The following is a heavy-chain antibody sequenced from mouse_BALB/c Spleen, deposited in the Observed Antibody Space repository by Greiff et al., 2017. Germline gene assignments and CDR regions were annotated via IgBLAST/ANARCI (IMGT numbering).Heavy chain of an antibody. CDR3: ARWDYDGYYAMDY. CDR1: GYSITSDYA. Sequence: EVKLVESGPGLVKPSQSLSLTCTVTGYSITSDYAWNWIRQFPGNKLEWMGYISYSGSTSYNPSLKSRISITRDTSKNQFFLQLNSVTTEDTATYYCARWDYDGYYAMDYWGQGTSVTVSS. J-gene: IGHJ4*01. CDR2: ISYSGST. D-gene: IGHD2-3*01. V-gene: IGHV3-2*02.